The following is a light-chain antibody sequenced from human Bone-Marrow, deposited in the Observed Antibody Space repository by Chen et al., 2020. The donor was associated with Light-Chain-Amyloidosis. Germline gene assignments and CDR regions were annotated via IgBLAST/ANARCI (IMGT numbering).Light chain of an antibody. CDR3: QSYQGSSQGV. CDR2: EDD. Sequence: NFMLTQPHSVSASPGKTAIISCPRSSGSIATNYVQWYQQRPGSSPTTVIYEDDQRPSGVPDRFSGSSDRSSNSASLTSAGLKTEDEADYYCQSYQGSSQGVFGGGTKLTVL. CDR1: SGSIATNY. J-gene: IGLJ3*02. V-gene: IGLV6-57*01.